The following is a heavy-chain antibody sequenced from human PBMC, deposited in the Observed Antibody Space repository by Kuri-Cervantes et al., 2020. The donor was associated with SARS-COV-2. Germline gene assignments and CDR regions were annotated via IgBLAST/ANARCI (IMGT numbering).Heavy chain of an antibody. D-gene: IGHD2-2*01. CDR2: IYYRGNT. V-gene: IGHV4-30-4*08. CDR3: ARETPVGYFDY. Sequence: SCTVSGDSIGSGDFFWGWIRQSPGKGLEWIGYIYYRGNTYYSPSLKSRLTISVETSKNHFSLSLTSVTAADTAVYFCARETPVGYFDYWGQGALVTVSS. CDR1: GDSIGSGDFF. J-gene: IGHJ4*02.